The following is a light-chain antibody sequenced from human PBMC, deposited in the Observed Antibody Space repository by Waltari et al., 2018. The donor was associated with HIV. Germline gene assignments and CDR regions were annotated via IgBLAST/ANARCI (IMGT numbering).Light chain of an antibody. J-gene: IGLJ1*01. CDR2: NNN. V-gene: IGLV1-44*01. CDR1: SSNIGSNA. Sequence: QSELTQPPSASGPPGQRVTFSCSGSSSNIGSNAATWYPHLPGTAPNLLIYNNNQRPSGVPDRFSGSKAGTSASLAITGLQSEDEADYYCAAWDDSLHGGVFGTGTKVTVL. CDR3: AAWDDSLHGGV.